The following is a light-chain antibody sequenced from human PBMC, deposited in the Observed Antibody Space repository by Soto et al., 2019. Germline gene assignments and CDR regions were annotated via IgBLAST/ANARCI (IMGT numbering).Light chain of an antibody. J-gene: IGLJ1*01. CDR2: EVS. V-gene: IGLV2-8*01. CDR3: GSYAGSTYV. Sequence: QSVLTQPPSASGSPGQSIAISCTGTSSDVGGYNYVSWYQQHPGKAPKLMIYEVSKRPSGVPDRFSGSKSGNTASLTVSGLQAEDEADYFCGSYAGSTYVFGTGTQLTVL. CDR1: SSDVGGYNY.